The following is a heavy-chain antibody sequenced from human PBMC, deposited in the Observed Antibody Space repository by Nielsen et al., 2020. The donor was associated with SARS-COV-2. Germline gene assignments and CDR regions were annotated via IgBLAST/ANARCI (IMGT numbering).Heavy chain of an antibody. CDR3: ARGGITMGWFDS. CDR1: GYTFTSYD. V-gene: IGHV1-8*01. CDR2: MNPNSGNT. J-gene: IGHJ5*01. Sequence: ASVKVSCKASGYTFTSYDINWVRQATGQGLEWMGWMNPNSGNTGYAQKFQGRVTMTRNTSISTAYMELSSLRSEDTAVYYCARGGITMGWFDSWGQGTLVTVSS. D-gene: IGHD3-10*01.